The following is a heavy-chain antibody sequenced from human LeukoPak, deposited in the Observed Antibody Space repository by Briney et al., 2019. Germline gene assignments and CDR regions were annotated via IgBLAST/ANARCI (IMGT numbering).Heavy chain of an antibody. V-gene: IGHV3-30*04. CDR3: ARGGCSGGSCYFFYRCFQACFDY. J-gene: IGHJ4*02. D-gene: IGHD2-15*01. CDR1: GFTFSSYA. CDR2: ISYDGSNK. Sequence: GRSLRLSCAASGFTFSSYAMHWVRQAPGKGLEWVAVISYDGSNKYYADSVKGRFTISRDNSKNTLYLQMNSLRAEDTAVYYCARGGCSGGSCYFFYRCFQACFDYWGQGTLITVSS.